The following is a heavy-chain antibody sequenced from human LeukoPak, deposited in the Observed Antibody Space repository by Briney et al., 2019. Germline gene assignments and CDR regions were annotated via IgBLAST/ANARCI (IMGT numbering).Heavy chain of an antibody. V-gene: IGHV3-7*01. J-gene: IGHJ6*03. Sequence: GGSLRLSCAASGFTFSTYWMSWVRQAPGKGLEWVASIKQDGSEKYYVDSVKGRFTISRDNSKNTLYLQMNSLRAEDTAVYYCARSMVREPRGYYYYYMDVWGKGTTVTISS. CDR1: GFTFSTYW. CDR2: IKQDGSEK. D-gene: IGHD3-10*01. CDR3: ARSMVREPRGYYYYYMDV.